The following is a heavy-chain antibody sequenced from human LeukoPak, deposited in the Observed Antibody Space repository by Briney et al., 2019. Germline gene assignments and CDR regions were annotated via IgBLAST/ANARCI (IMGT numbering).Heavy chain of an antibody. CDR3: ARDTDGMVRGVTRHYYYYYMDV. D-gene: IGHD3-10*01. CDR2: VKQDGSEK. V-gene: IGHV3-7*01. J-gene: IGHJ6*03. Sequence: GGSLRLSCAASGFTFSSYEMNWVRQAPGKGLEWVANVKQDGSEKYYVDSVKGRFTISRDNAKNSLYLQMNSLRAEDTAVYYCARDTDGMVRGVTRHYYYYYMDVWGKGTTVTISS. CDR1: GFTFSSYE.